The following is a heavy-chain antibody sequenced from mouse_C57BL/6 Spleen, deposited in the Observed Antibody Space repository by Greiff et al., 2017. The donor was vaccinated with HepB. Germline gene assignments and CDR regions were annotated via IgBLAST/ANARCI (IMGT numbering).Heavy chain of an antibody. V-gene: IGHV1-69*01. Sequence: VQLQQPGAELVMPGASVKLSCKASGYTFTSYWMHWVKQRPGQGLEWIGEIDPSDSYTNYNQKFKGKSTLTVEKSSSTAYMQLSSLTSEDSAVYYCAREGDSFAYWGQGTLVTVSA. CDR1: GYTFTSYW. J-gene: IGHJ3*01. CDR3: AREGDSFAY. D-gene: IGHD3-3*01. CDR2: IDPSDSYT.